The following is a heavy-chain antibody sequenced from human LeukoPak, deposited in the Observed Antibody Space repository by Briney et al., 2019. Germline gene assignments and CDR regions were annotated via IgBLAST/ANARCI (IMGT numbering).Heavy chain of an antibody. CDR1: GDSISSGNYY. V-gene: IGHV4-61*02. D-gene: IGHD6-13*01. J-gene: IGHJ4*02. Sequence: PSETLSLTCTVSGDSISSGNYYWSWIRQPAGKGLEWIGRIYTSGTTNYNPSLKSRVTISIDTSKNQFSLKLSSVTAADTAVYYCARYSSSWSRDDYWGQGTLVTVSS. CDR2: IYTSGTT. CDR3: ARYSSSWSRDDY.